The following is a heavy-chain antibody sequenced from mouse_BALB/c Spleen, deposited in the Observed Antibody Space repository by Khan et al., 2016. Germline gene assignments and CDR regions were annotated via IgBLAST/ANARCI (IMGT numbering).Heavy chain of an antibody. CDR2: IYYSGSI. Sequence: EVQLQESGPDLVKPSQSLSLTCTVTGYSIISGYGWHWIRQFPGNKLEWMGNIYYSGSINYNPSLKSRISITRDTSKNQFFLQLNSVTTEDTATYYCPRYAISDGYVVGALDYWGQGTSVTVSS. D-gene: IGHD2-3*01. J-gene: IGHJ4*01. CDR1: GYSIISGYG. V-gene: IGHV3-1*02. CDR3: PRYAISDGYVVGALDY.